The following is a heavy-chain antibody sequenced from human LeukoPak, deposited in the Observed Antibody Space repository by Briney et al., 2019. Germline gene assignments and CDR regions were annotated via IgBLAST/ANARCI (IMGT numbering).Heavy chain of an antibody. J-gene: IGHJ4*02. Sequence: SETLSLTSTVSVGSLSSYTWSSIRHPPQKRLWCTGYISYSVSTNYNPPLKSRVTISVDTSKNQFSLKLNSVTAADRAVYYCARERWNFPECWGQGTLVTVSS. CDR1: VGSLSSYT. CDR3: ARERWNFPEC. D-gene: IGHD1-7*01. CDR2: ISYSVST. V-gene: IGHV4-59*01.